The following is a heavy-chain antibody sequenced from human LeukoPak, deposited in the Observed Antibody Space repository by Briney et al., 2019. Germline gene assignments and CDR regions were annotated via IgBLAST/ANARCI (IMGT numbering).Heavy chain of an antibody. CDR2: INPNSGGT. J-gene: IGHJ6*04. D-gene: IGHD3-10*01. CDR3: ARDYYGSGSYVDV. Sequence: ASVKVSCKASGYSFTDYYMHWVRQAPGQGLEWMGWINPNSGGTNYAQKFQGRVTMTRDTSISTAYMELSRLRSDDTAVYYCARDYYGSGSYVDVWGKGTTVTISS. V-gene: IGHV1-2*02. CDR1: GYSFTDYY.